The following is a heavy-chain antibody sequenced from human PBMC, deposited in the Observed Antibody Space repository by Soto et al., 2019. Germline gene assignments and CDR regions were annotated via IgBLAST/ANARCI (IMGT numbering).Heavy chain of an antibody. J-gene: IGHJ5*02. CDR3: AKNQGVELVPLATVDWFDP. Sequence: GGSLRLSXAASDFIFENFGMSWVRQAPGKGLEWISSISGSGFKKYYADSVKGRFTISRDNSKSTVYLELNNLSAEDTAVYHCAKNQGVELVPLATVDWFDPWGQGSVVTVSS. V-gene: IGHV3-23*01. CDR2: ISGSGFKK. D-gene: IGHD1-26*01. CDR1: DFIFENFG.